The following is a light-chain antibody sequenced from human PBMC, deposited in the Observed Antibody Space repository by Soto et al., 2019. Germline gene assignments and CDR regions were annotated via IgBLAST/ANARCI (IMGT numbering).Light chain of an antibody. V-gene: IGKV1-9*01. CDR1: QGISSY. CDR3: QQLNSYPRS. CDR2: AAS. J-gene: IGKJ4*01. Sequence: DIRLTQSPSFLSASVGDRATITCRASQGISSYLAWYQQKPGKAPNLLIYAASTLQSGVASRFSGSGPGTELTLKISSLQPEDFATCYYQQLNSYPRSFGGGTKVEIK.